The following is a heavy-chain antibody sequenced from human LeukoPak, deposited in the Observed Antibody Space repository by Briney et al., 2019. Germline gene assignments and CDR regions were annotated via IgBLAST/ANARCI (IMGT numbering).Heavy chain of an antibody. V-gene: IGHV4-61*02. CDR1: GGSISSGSYY. Sequence: SETLSLTCTVPGGSISSGSYYWSWIRQPAGKGLEWIGRIYTSGSTNYNPSLKSRVTISVDTSKNQFSLKLSSVTAADTAVYYCARGRYDSWSPSPYGMDVWGQGTTVTVSS. J-gene: IGHJ6*02. D-gene: IGHD3-3*01. CDR3: ARGRYDSWSPSPYGMDV. CDR2: IYTSGST.